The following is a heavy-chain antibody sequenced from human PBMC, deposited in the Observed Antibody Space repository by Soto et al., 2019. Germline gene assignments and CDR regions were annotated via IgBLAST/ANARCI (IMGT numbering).Heavy chain of an antibody. D-gene: IGHD2-8*02. CDR2: IYPDDSDT. CDR1: GYSFTSYW. V-gene: IGHV5-51*01. CDR3: ASSVLVTSTMNYFDL. Sequence: PGESLKISCKASGYSFTSYWIAWVRQMPGEGLEWLGIIYPDDSDTRYSPSFLGQVTISADKSIKTTYLQWSSLKASDTAIYFCASSVLVTSTMNYFDLWGQGTLVTVSS. J-gene: IGHJ4*02.